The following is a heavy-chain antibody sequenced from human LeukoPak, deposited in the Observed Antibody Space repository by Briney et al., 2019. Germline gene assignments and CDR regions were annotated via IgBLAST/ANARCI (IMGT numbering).Heavy chain of an antibody. CDR1: GGTFSSYA. CDR2: IIPIFGTA. D-gene: IGHD6-19*01. J-gene: IGHJ4*02. Sequence: SVKVSCKASGGTFSSYAISWVRRAPGQGLEWMGGIIPIFGTANYAQKFQGRVTITADKSTSTAYMELSSLRSEDTAVYYCARDLFPSSGWYYFDYWGQGTLVTVSS. CDR3: ARDLFPSSGWYYFDY. V-gene: IGHV1-69*06.